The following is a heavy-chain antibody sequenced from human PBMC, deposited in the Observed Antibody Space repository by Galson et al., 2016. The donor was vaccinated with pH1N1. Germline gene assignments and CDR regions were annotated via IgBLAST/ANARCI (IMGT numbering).Heavy chain of an antibody. CDR2: IRQDGGEK. V-gene: IGHV3-7*01. J-gene: IGHJ4*02. D-gene: IGHD1-14*01. CDR1: GFSLSSFW. CDR3: ARRYFDH. Sequence: CAASGFSLSSFWMTWVRQAPEKGLEWVANIRQDGGEKYYVDSVKGRFTISRDNAKNSLYLQMNSLRAEDTAVYYCARRYFDHWGQGSLVTVSS.